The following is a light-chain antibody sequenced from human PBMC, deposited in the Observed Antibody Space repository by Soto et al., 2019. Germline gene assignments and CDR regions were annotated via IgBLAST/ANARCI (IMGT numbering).Light chain of an antibody. Sequence: QSVLTQPPSASGAPGQRVTISCTGSSCNIGAGYDVHWYQQLPGTAPKLLIYGNSNRPSGVPDRFSGSKSGTSASLAITGLQDEDEADYYCQSYDSGLGGSVFGGGTKLTVL. CDR3: QSYDSGLGGSV. V-gene: IGLV1-40*01. CDR1: SCNIGAGYD. CDR2: GNS. J-gene: IGLJ3*02.